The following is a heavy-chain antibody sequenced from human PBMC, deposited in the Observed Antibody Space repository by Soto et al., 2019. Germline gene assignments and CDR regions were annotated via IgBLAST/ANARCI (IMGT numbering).Heavy chain of an antibody. J-gene: IGHJ4*02. Sequence: PGGSLRLSCEASGFTFSTYSMNWVRQAPGKGLEWVSYISGSSSIIYYADSVKGRFTISRDNAKNSLYLQMNSLRDEDTAVYYCARSPITTLVVAYFDYWGQGSRVTVSS. CDR1: GFTFSTYS. V-gene: IGHV3-48*02. CDR2: ISGSSSII. CDR3: ARSPITTLVVAYFDY. D-gene: IGHD3-22*01.